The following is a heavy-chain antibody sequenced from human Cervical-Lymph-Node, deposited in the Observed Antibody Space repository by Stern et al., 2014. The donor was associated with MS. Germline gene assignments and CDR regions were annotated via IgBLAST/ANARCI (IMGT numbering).Heavy chain of an antibody. CDR1: GYTSTRYW. V-gene: IGHV5-10-1*03. CDR3: AFGVRGLYYGMDV. D-gene: IGHD3-16*01. J-gene: IGHJ6*02. Sequence: VQLVQSGAEVRNPGESLKISCKASGYTSTRYWITWVRQMPGKGLEWMGRIDFSDSYTNYSPSFQGHVTTSADKSSSTSYLHWSSLKASDTAIYYCAFGVRGLYYGMDVWGRGTAITVSS. CDR2: IDFSDSYT.